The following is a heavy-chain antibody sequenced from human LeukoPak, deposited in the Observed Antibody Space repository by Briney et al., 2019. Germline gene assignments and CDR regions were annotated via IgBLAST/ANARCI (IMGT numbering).Heavy chain of an antibody. J-gene: IGHJ5*02. CDR2: FDPEDGET. V-gene: IGHV1-24*01. D-gene: IGHD1-26*01. CDR3: ATVPSGSYYHWFDP. Sequence: ASVKVSCKVSGYTLTELSMHWVRQAPGKGLEWMGGFDPEDGETIYAQKFQGRVTMTEDTSTDTAYMELSSLRSGDTAVYYCATVPSGSYYHWFDPWGQGTLVTVSS. CDR1: GYTLTELS.